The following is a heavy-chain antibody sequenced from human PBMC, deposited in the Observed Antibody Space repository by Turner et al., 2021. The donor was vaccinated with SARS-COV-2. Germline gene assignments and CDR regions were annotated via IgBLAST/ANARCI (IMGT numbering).Heavy chain of an antibody. J-gene: IGHJ6*02. CDR2: INPNSGGT. CDR1: GGTSINYV. CDR3: ASPTSRVNTGYSSGWALGLGYYGMDV. D-gene: IGHD6-19*01. V-gene: IGHV1-2*02. Sequence: QVQLVQSGAEVKKPGSSVKVSCKASGGTSINYVISWVRQAPGQGLELMGWINPNSGGTNYAQKFQGRVTMTRDTSISTTYMELNRLRSDDTAVYYCASPTSRVNTGYSSGWALGLGYYGMDVWGQGTTVTVSS.